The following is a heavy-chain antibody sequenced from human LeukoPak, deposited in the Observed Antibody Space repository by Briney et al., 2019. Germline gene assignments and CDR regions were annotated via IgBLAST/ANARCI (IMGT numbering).Heavy chain of an antibody. V-gene: IGHV4-39*07. CDR3: ARVGVTADFDY. D-gene: IGHD1-26*01. CDR1: GGSISSSGYY. J-gene: IGHJ4*02. Sequence: SETLSLTCTVSGGSISSSGYYWGWVRQPPGKELEWIGSIYYSGSSHYNPSLKSRVSMSRDTAKNQFSLNLSSVTAADTAVYYCARVGVTADFDYWGQGTLVTVSS. CDR2: IYYSGSS.